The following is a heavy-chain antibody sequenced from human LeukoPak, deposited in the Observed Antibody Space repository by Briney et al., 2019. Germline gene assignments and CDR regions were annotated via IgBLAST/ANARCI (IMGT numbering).Heavy chain of an antibody. D-gene: IGHD2-15*01. V-gene: IGHV4-4*08. CDR1: GGSISSYY. CDR3: ARGRYCSGGSCYPFDY. CDR2: IYTSGST. Sequence: SETLSLTCTVSGGSISSYYWSWIRQPPGKGLEWIGYIYTSGSTNYNPSLKSRVTISVDTSKNQFSLKLSSVTAADTAVYYCARGRYCSGGSCYPFDYWGQGTLVTVSS. J-gene: IGHJ4*02.